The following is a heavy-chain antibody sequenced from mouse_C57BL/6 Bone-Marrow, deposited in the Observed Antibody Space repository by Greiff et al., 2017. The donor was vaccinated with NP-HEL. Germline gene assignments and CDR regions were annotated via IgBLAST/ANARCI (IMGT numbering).Heavy chain of an antibody. Sequence: EVQLVESGGDLVKPGGSLKLSCAASGFTFSSYGMSWVRQTPDKRLEWVATISSGGSYTYYPDSVKGRFTISRDNAKNTLYLQMSSLKSEDTAMYYCARRDDYENLSYWGQGTTLTVSS. CDR3: ARRDDYENLSY. D-gene: IGHD2-4*01. V-gene: IGHV5-6*01. J-gene: IGHJ2*01. CDR2: ISSGGSYT. CDR1: GFTFSSYG.